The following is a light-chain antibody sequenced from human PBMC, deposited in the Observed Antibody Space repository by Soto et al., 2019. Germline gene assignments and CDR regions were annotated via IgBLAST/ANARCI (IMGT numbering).Light chain of an antibody. CDR2: DAS. V-gene: IGKV1-5*01. Sequence: DIQMTQSPCTLSASVGDRVTITCRASQSISSWLAWYQQKPGKAPKLLIYDASSLESGVPSRFSGSGSGTEFTLTSSSLQPDDFATYYCQQYNSYSLTFGGGTKVEIK. CDR3: QQYNSYSLT. J-gene: IGKJ4*01. CDR1: QSISSW.